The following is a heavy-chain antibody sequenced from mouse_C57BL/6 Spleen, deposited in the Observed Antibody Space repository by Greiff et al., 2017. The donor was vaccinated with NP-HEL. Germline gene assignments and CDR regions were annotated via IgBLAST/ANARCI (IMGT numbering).Heavy chain of an antibody. CDR2: IYPSDSET. Sequence: QVQLQQPGAELVRPGSSVKLSCKASGYTFTSYWMDWVKQRPGQGLEWIGNIYPSDSETHYNQKFKDKATLTVDKSSSTAYMQLSSLTSEDSAVYYCARRRDYGPGFFDYWGQGTTLTVSS. CDR3: ARRRDYGPGFFDY. J-gene: IGHJ2*01. D-gene: IGHD2-4*01. CDR1: GYTFTSYW. V-gene: IGHV1-61*01.